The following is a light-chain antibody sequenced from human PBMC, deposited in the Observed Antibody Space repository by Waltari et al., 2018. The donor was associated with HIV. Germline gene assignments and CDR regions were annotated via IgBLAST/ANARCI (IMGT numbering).Light chain of an antibody. Sequence: GQSITISCPGTSSDVGGYNYVSWYQQHPGKAPKLMIYEVSNRPSGVSNRFSGSKSGNTASLTISGLQAEDEADYYCSSYTSSSTTVFGGGTKLTVL. V-gene: IGLV2-14*01. CDR3: SSYTSSSTTV. J-gene: IGLJ3*02. CDR1: SSDVGGYNY. CDR2: EVS.